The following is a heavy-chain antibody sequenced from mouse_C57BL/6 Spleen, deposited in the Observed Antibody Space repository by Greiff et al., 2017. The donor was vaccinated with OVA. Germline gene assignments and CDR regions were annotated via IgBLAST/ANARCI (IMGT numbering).Heavy chain of an antibody. CDR3: ARPDGSYAMDY. V-gene: IGHV5-12*01. D-gene: IGHD2-3*01. J-gene: IGHJ4*01. CDR1: GFTFSDYY. Sequence: EVQGVESGGGLVQPGGSLKLSCAASGFTFSDYYMYWVRQTPEKRLEWVAYISKGGGSTYYPDTVKGRFTISRDNAKNTLYLQMSRLKSEDTAMYYCARPDGSYAMDYWGQGTSVTVSS. CDR2: ISKGGGST.